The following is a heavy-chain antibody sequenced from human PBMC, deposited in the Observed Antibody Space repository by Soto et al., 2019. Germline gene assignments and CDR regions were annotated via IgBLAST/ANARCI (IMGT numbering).Heavy chain of an antibody. CDR1: GGTFSSYA. CDR3: ARGSGGAYTYYYGMDV. Sequence: XVKVSCKASGGTFSSYAISWVRQAPGQGLEWMGGIIPIFGTANYAQKFQGRVTITADESTSTAYMELSSLRSEDTAVYYCARGSGGAYTYYYGMDVWGQGTTVTVSS. CDR2: IIPIFGTA. V-gene: IGHV1-69*13. D-gene: IGHD3-16*01. J-gene: IGHJ6*02.